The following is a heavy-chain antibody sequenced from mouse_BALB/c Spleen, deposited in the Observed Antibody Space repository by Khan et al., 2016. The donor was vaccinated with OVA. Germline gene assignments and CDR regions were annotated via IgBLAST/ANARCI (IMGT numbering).Heavy chain of an antibody. Sequence: QVQLQQPGAELVRPGASVKLPCKASGYTFTSYWMNWVRQRPRQGLEWIGKINPSDSESHYNEMFKDKATLTVDKSSGTAYMQLSSLTSEDSAVYYCARREKYGYDPAWFAYWGQGTLVTVSA. J-gene: IGHJ3*01. CDR3: ARREKYGYDPAWFAY. D-gene: IGHD2-2*01. V-gene: IGHV1-52*01. CDR2: INPSDSES. CDR1: GYTFTSYW.